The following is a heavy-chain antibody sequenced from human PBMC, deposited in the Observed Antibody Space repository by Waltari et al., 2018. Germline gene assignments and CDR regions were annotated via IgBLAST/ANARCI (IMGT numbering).Heavy chain of an antibody. V-gene: IGHV4-4*07. J-gene: IGHJ5*02. CDR2: VYTSGST. CDR3: AREIDRGPGRWFDP. Sequence: QVQLQESGPGLVKPSETLSLTCTVSGGSISGYYWNWIRQPAGKGLEWIGRVYTSGSTNYNPSLKSRFTMSVDTSKNQFSLKLSSVTAADTAVYFCAREIDRGPGRWFDPWGQGTLVTVSS. CDR1: GGSISGYY. D-gene: IGHD1-26*01.